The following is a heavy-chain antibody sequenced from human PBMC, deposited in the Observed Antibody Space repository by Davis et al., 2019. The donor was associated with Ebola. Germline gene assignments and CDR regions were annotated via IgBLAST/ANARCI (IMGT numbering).Heavy chain of an antibody. CDR1: GYTFTSYD. CDR3: ARGGGWVVRSYYYGMDV. CDR2: MNPNSGNT. Sequence: ASVKVSCKASGYTFTSYDINWVRQATGQGLEWMGWMNPNSGNTGYAQKFQGRVTITRNTSISTAYMELSSLRSEDTAVYYCARGGGWVVRSYYYGMDVWGQGTTVTVSS. J-gene: IGHJ6*02. D-gene: IGHD6-19*01. V-gene: IGHV1-8*03.